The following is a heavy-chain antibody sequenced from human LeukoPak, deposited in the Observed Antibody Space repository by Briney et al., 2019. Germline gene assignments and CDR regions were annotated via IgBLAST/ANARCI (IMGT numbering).Heavy chain of an antibody. CDR1: GGSISSYY. Sequence: SETLSLTCTVSGGSISSYYWSWIRQPPGKGLEWIGYIYYSGSTNYNPSLKSRVTISVDTSKNQFSLKLSSVTAADTAVYYCARARYSNYADYWGQGTLVTVSS. CDR3: ARARYSNYADY. J-gene: IGHJ4*02. V-gene: IGHV4-59*01. D-gene: IGHD4-11*01. CDR2: IYYSGST.